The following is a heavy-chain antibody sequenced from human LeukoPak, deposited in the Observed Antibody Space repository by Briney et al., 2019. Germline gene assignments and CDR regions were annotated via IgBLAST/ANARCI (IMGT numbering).Heavy chain of an antibody. J-gene: IGHJ4*02. CDR1: GLTFSNCA. CDR3: AKITKATTPNY. Sequence: GGSLRLSCAASGLTFSNCAMNWVRQASGRGLEWVSGITDSGRKTYYADSVKGRFSISRDNSKNTVYLQMSDLRAEDTAVYYCAKITKATTPNYWGQGTLVTVSS. D-gene: IGHD4-17*01. CDR2: ITDSGRKT. V-gene: IGHV3-23*01.